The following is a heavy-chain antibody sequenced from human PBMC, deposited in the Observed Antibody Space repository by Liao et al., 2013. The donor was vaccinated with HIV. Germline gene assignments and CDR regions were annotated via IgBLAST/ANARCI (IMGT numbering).Heavy chain of an antibody. CDR3: SRERYCSGGTCYPRDAFDV. Sequence: QVQLQESGPGLVKPSETLSLTCTVSGASLTNYYWNWIRQPAGKRLEWIGRIYTGGSTNYNPSLRSRVTLSGTTSKNQFSLSLKSVTAADTAVYFCSRERYCSGGTCYPRDAFDVWGRGTMVAVSS. J-gene: IGHJ3*01. CDR2: IYTGGST. CDR1: GASLTNYY. V-gene: IGHV4-4*07. D-gene: IGHD2-15*01.